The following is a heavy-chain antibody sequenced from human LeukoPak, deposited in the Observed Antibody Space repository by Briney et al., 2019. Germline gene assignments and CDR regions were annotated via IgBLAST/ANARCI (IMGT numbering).Heavy chain of an antibody. Sequence: ASVKVSCKASGYTFTSYDINWVRQATGQGLEWMGWINTNTGNPTYAQGFTGRFVFSLDTSVSTAYLQISSLKAEDTAVYYCARYWNDGPFDYWGQGTLVTVSS. CDR3: ARYWNDGPFDY. CDR1: GYTFTSYD. CDR2: INTNTGNP. J-gene: IGHJ4*02. V-gene: IGHV7-4-1*02. D-gene: IGHD1-1*01.